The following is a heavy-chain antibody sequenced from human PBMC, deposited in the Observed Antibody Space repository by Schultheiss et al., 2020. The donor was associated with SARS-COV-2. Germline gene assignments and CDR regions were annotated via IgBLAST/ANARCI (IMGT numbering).Heavy chain of an antibody. CDR3: ARAGVGQWLAIGTAFDY. D-gene: IGHD6-19*01. CDR1: GGSFSGYY. V-gene: IGHV4-34*01. J-gene: IGHJ4*02. CDR2: IYYSGST. Sequence: ESLKISCAVYGGSFSGYYWSWIRQPPGKGLEWIGYIYYSGSTNYNPSLKSRVTISVDTSKNQFSLKLSSVTAADTAVYYCARAGVGQWLAIGTAFDYWGQGTLVTVSS.